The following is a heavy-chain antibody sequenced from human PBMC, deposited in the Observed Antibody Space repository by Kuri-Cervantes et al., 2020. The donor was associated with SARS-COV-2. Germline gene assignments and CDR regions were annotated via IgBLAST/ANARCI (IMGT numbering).Heavy chain of an antibody. CDR1: GYAFTSYG. Sequence: ASVKVSCKASGYAFTSYGISWVRQAPGQGLEWMGWISAYNGNTNYAQKLQGRVTMTTDTSTSTAYMEMRSLRSDDTAVYYCARDHMQLKGMDVWGQGTTVTVSS. CDR2: ISAYNGNT. J-gene: IGHJ6*02. V-gene: IGHV1-18*04. CDR3: ARDHMQLKGMDV. D-gene: IGHD6-13*01.